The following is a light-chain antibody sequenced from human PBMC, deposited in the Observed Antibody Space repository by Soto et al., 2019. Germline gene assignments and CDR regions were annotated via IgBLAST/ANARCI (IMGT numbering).Light chain of an antibody. J-gene: IGLJ2*01. V-gene: IGLV1-44*01. CDR3: AAWDDTLNGPL. CDR1: RSNVGRNA. CDR2: ATN. Sequence: QSVLTQPPSASGTPGQTVTISCSGCRSNVGRNAVSWYQQVPGMAPKLLVFATNKRPSGVPDRFSGSASGASASLAISGLQSEDEADYYCAAWDDTLNGPLFGGGTKLTVL.